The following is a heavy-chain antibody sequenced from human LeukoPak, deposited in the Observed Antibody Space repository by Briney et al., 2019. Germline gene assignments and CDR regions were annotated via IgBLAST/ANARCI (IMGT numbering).Heavy chain of an antibody. V-gene: IGHV1-2*04. CDR3: ARGQYCSSTSCFPDY. J-gene: IGHJ4*02. Sequence: ASVKVSCKASGYTFTGYYMHWVRQAPGQGLEWMGWINPNSGGTNYAQEFQGWVTMTRDTSISTAYMELSRLRSDDTAVYYCARGQYCSSTSCFPDYWGQGTLVTVSS. D-gene: IGHD2-2*01. CDR1: GYTFTGYY. CDR2: INPNSGGT.